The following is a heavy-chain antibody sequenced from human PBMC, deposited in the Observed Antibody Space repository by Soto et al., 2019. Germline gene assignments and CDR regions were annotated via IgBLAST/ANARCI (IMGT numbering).Heavy chain of an antibody. CDR2: ISGSGDTT. J-gene: IGHJ4*02. CDR1: GFTFSSCA. CDR3: SESHPGGSCYSGLDC. V-gene: IGHV3-23*01. Sequence: EVQLLESGGGLVQPGGSLRLSCAASGFTFSSCAITWVRQAPGKGLEWVLAISGSGDTTYYADSVKGRFTISRDTSKNPVYLQINSLRADDTAVYYWSESHPGGSCYSGLDCWGQGTLVTVSS. D-gene: IGHD2-15*01.